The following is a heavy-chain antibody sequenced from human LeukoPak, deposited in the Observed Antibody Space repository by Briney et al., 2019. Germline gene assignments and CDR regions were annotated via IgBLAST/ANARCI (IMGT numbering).Heavy chain of an antibody. CDR2: IWYDGSNK. V-gene: IGHV3-33*01. J-gene: IGHJ6*03. CDR1: GLTFSTYG. CDR3: ARGYPGYLDV. Sequence: PGGSLRLSCAASGLTFSTYGMYWVRQAPGKGLEWVALIWYDGSNKYYGDSVKGRFTISRDNSKNTLYLQMNSLRAEDTAVYYCARGYPGYLDVWGRGTTVTVSS. D-gene: IGHD2-2*02.